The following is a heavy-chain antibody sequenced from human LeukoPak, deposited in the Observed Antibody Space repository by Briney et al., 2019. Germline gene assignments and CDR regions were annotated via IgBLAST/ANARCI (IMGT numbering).Heavy chain of an antibody. V-gene: IGHV1-18*01. Sequence: ASVKVSCKASGYTFTSYGISWVRQAPGQGLEWMGWISAYNGNTNYAQKLQGRVTMTTDTSTSTAYMELRSLRSDDTAVYYCARGNLHYYDSSGYQYFQHWGQGTLVTVSS. CDR3: ARGNLHYYDSSGYQYFQH. J-gene: IGHJ1*01. D-gene: IGHD3-22*01. CDR2: ISAYNGNT. CDR1: GYTFTSYG.